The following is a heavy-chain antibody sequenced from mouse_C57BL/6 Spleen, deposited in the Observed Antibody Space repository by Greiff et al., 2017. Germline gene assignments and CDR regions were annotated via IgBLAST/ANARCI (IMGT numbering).Heavy chain of an antibody. V-gene: IGHV3-6*01. J-gene: IGHJ4*01. CDR2: ISYDGSN. Sequence: ESGPGLVKPSQSLSLTCSVTGYSITSGYYWNWIRQFPGNKLEWMGYISYDGSNNYNPSLKNRISITRDTSKNQFFLKLNSVTTEDTATYYCARERALVSFYAMDYWGQGTSVTVSS. CDR1: GYSITSGYY. CDR3: ARERALVSFYAMDY. D-gene: IGHD3-3*01.